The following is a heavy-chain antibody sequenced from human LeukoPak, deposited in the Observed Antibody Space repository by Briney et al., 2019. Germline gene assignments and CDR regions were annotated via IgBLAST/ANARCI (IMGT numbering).Heavy chain of an antibody. V-gene: IGHV1-24*01. CDR3: ATAESSTTTYYYGMDV. D-gene: IGHD2-2*01. CDR1: GYTLTGLS. Sequence: ASVTVSCKVSGYTLTGLSMHWVRQAPGKGLEWMGGFDPEDGETIYAQKFQGRVTMTEDTSTDTAYMELSSLRSEDTAVYYCATAESSTTTYYYGMDVWGQGATVTVSS. J-gene: IGHJ6*02. CDR2: FDPEDGET.